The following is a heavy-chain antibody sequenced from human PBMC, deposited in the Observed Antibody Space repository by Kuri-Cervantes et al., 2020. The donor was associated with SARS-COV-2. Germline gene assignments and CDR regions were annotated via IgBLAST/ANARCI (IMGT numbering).Heavy chain of an antibody. J-gene: IGHJ3*02. CDR1: GGTFSSYT. D-gene: IGHD1-14*01. CDR2: IIPIFGTA. CDR3: ARDLQRGTFDI. Sequence: SVKVSCKASGGTFSSYTISWVRQAPGQGLEWMGGIIPIFGTANYAQKFQGRVTITADKSTSTAYMELSSLRSEDTAVYYCARDLQRGTFDIWGQGTMVTVSS. V-gene: IGHV1-69*06.